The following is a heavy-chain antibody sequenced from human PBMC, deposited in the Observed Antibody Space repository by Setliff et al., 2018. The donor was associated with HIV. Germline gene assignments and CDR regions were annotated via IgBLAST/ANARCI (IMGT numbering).Heavy chain of an antibody. V-gene: IGHV1-69*13. Sequence: SVKVSCKTSEYTFTSFDINWVRQATGQGLEWMGGILPIFGATDYAQKFQGRLTLTAVQSENSVYMELSSLRSDDTAVYYCTNRGGSGTNVGNWFDPWGQGTLVTVSS. CDR2: ILPIFGAT. CDR1: EYTFTSFD. D-gene: IGHD3-10*01. CDR3: TNRGGSGTNVGNWFDP. J-gene: IGHJ5*02.